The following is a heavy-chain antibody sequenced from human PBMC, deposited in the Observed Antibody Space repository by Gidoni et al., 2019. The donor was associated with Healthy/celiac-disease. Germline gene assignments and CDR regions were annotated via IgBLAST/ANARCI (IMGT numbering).Heavy chain of an antibody. V-gene: IGHV4-31*02. J-gene: IGHJ3*02. Sequence: KGLEWIGYIYYSGSTYYNPSLKSRVTISVDTSKNQFSLKLSSVTAADTAVYYCARDVYSSSSGQHDAFDIWGQGTMVTVSS. CDR2: IYYSGST. CDR3: ARDVYSSSSGQHDAFDI. D-gene: IGHD6-6*01.